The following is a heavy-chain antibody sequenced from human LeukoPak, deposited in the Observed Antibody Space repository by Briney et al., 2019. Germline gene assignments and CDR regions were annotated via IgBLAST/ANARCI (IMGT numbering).Heavy chain of an antibody. J-gene: IGHJ5*02. D-gene: IGHD6-13*01. V-gene: IGHV4-61*02. CDR1: GGSISSGSYY. CDR3: ARTMSWRWFDP. CDR2: IYTSGST. Sequence: PSETLSLTCTVSGGSISSGSYYWSWIRQPAGKGLEWIGRIYTSGSTNYNPSLKSRVTISVDTSKNRFSLKLNSVTAADTAVYYCARTMSWRWFDPWGQGTLVTVSS.